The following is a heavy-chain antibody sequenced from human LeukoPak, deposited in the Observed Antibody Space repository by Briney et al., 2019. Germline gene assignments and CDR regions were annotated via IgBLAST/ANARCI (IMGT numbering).Heavy chain of an antibody. J-gene: IGHJ4*02. CDR2: INAGNNKT. CDR3: ARDFYGDYFDY. Sequence: ASVKVSCKDSGYTFTSYSMHWVRQAPGQGLEWMGWINAGNNKTKYSQKFQGRVTITRDTSASTAYLELSSLRSEDTAVYYCARDFYGDYFDYWGQGTLVTVSS. V-gene: IGHV1-3*01. CDR1: GYTFTSYS. D-gene: IGHD4-17*01.